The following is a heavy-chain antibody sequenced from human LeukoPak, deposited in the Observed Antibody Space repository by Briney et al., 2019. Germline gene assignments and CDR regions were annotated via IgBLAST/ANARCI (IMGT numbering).Heavy chain of an antibody. D-gene: IGHD3/OR15-3a*01. CDR1: GFTFEVYG. CDR3: ARDFSYRDAGIGLYNMDV. CDR2: MKWNGSNT. Sequence: GGSQRLPCTASGFTFEVYGTRWVRQATGKGLEWVSDMKWNGSNTGYADSVNGRFIISRDNAKNSLYLQMSSLRAEDTAVYYCARDFSYRDAGIGLYNMDVWGKGTTVIVSS. J-gene: IGHJ6*03. V-gene: IGHV3-20*04.